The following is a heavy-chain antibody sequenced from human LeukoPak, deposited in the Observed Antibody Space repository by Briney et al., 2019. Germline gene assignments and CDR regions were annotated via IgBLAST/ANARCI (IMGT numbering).Heavy chain of an antibody. Sequence: PGGSLRLSCAASGFTFSSYAMHWVRQAPGEGLEYVSAISSNGGSTYYANSVKGRFTISRDNSKNTLYLQMGSLRAEDMAVYYCARGSAYYDFWSGLGTGSYYYYGMDVWGQGTTVTVSS. CDR2: ISSNGGST. CDR3: ARGSAYYDFWSGLGTGSYYYYGMDV. V-gene: IGHV3-64*01. J-gene: IGHJ6*02. CDR1: GFTFSSYA. D-gene: IGHD3-3*01.